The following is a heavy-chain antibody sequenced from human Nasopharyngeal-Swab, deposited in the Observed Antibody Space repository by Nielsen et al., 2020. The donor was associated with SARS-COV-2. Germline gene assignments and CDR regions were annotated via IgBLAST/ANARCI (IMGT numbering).Heavy chain of an antibody. CDR2: IDPSDSYT. V-gene: IGHV5-10-1*01. D-gene: IGHD2-15*01. Sequence: GESLKISCKGSGYSFTSYWISWVRQMPGKGLGWMGRIDPSDSYTNYSPSFQGHVTISADKSISTAYLQWSSLKASDTAMYYCARLRREVVGIYYYYYMDVWGKGTTVTVSS. CDR3: ARLRREVVGIYYYYYMDV. CDR1: GYSFTSYW. J-gene: IGHJ6*03.